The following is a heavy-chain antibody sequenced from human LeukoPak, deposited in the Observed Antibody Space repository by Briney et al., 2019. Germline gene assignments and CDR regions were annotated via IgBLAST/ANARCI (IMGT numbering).Heavy chain of an antibody. CDR2: IRSKAYGGTT. D-gene: IGHD6-19*01. CDR3: TRDGPGIAVAGTVFRYYGMDV. J-gene: IGHJ6*02. CDR1: GFTFGDYA. Sequence: GGSLRLSCTASGFTFGDYAMSWVRQAPGKGLEWVGFIRSKAYGGTTEYAASVKGRFTISRDDSKSIAYLQMNSLKTEGTAVYYCTRDGPGIAVAGTVFRYYGMDVWGQGTTVTVSS. V-gene: IGHV3-49*04.